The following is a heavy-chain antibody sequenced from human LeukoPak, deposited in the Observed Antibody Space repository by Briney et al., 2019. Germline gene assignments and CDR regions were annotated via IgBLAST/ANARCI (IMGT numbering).Heavy chain of an antibody. J-gene: IGHJ4*02. V-gene: IGHV1-69*13. Sequence: ASVKVSCKASGYTFTRYAINWLRQAPGQGLEWMGGIIPIFGTANYAQKFQGRVTITADESTSTAYMELSSLRSEDTAVYYCARVTAISQWYFDYWGQGTLVTVSS. D-gene: IGHD2-21*02. CDR2: IIPIFGTA. CDR1: GYTFTRYA. CDR3: ARVTAISQWYFDY.